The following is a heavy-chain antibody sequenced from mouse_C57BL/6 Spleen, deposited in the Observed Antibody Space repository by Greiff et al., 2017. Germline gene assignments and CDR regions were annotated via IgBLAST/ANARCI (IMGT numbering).Heavy chain of an antibody. Sequence: EVQLVESGPGLVKPSQSLSLTCSVTGYSITSGYYWNWIRQFPGNKLEWMGYISYDGSNNYNPSLKNRISITRDTSKNQFFLKLNSVTTEDTATYYCARDRDGYGPAYWGQGTLVTVSA. V-gene: IGHV3-6*01. D-gene: IGHD2-2*01. CDR2: ISYDGSN. CDR3: ARDRDGYGPAY. J-gene: IGHJ3*01. CDR1: GYSITSGYY.